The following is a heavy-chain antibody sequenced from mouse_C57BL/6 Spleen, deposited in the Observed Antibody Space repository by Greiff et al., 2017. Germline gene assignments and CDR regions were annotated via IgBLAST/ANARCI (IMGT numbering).Heavy chain of an antibody. D-gene: IGHD2-4*01. CDR2: FHPYNDDT. CDR3: ARGGYYDYDGGFAY. V-gene: IGHV1-47*01. Sequence: VKLMESGAELVKPGASVKMSCKASGYTFTTYPIEWMKQNHGKSLEWIGNFHPYNDDTKYNEKFKGKATLTVEKSSSTVYLELSRLTSDDSAVYYCARGGYYDYDGGFAYWGQGTLVTVSA. J-gene: IGHJ3*01. CDR1: GYTFTTYP.